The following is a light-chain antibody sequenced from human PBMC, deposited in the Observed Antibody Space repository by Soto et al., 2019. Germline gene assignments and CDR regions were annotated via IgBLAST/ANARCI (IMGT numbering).Light chain of an antibody. V-gene: IGLV1-40*01. CDR2: GNS. CDR1: SSHIGAGYD. J-gene: IGLJ2*01. CDR3: QSYDSSLSGVV. Sequence: QSVLTQPPSVSGAPGQRVTISCTGSSSHIGAGYDVHWYQQLPGTAPKLLIYGNSNRPSGVPDRFSGSKSGTSASLAITGLQAEDEADYYCQSYDSSLSGVVFSGGTQLTVL.